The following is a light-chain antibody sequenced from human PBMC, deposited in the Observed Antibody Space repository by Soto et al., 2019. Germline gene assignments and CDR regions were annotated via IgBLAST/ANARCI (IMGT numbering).Light chain of an antibody. Sequence: QSALTQPASVSGSPGQSIPISCTGTSSDVGGYNYVSWYQQHPGKAPKLMIYDVTNRPSGVSNRFSGAQSGNTASLTISGLQAEDEADYYCSSYTSSSTPLVFGGGTQLTVL. CDR1: SSDVGGYNY. CDR3: SSYTSSSTPLV. J-gene: IGLJ3*02. V-gene: IGLV2-14*01. CDR2: DVT.